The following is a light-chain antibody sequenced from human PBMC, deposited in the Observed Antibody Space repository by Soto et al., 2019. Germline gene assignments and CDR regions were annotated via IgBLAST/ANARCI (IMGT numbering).Light chain of an antibody. J-gene: IGKJ1*01. V-gene: IGKV3-20*01. CDR1: QNIRGNE. CDR2: GGS. CDR3: QDYGTSHPWT. Sequence: EVVLTQSPGALSLSPGEGVTLSCRASQNIRGNELAWYRQKRGQAPRLLMYGGSTRADGIPDRFSGRGTGTNFTLTISRLEPGDSAVYYCQDYGTSHPWTFGQGTKLQIK.